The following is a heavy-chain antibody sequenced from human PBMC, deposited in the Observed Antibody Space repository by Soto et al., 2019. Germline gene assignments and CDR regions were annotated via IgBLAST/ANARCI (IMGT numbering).Heavy chain of an antibody. CDR2: INAGNGNT. CDR3: ARGPYHSSSWYYFDY. CDR1: GYTFTSYA. D-gene: IGHD6-13*01. Sequence: ASVKVSCKASGYTFTSYAMHWVRQAPGQRLEWMGWINAGNGNTKYSQKFQGRVTITRDTSASTAYMELSSLRSEDTAVYYCARGPYHSSSWYYFDYWGQGTLVTVSS. V-gene: IGHV1-3*01. J-gene: IGHJ4*02.